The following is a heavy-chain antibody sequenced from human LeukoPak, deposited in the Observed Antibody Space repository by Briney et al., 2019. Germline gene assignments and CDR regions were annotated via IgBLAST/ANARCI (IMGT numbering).Heavy chain of an antibody. J-gene: IGHJ4*02. V-gene: IGHV4-4*09. D-gene: IGHD6-6*01. CDR2: IYTSGST. CDR1: GGSISSYY. Sequence: ASETLSLTCTVSGGSISSYYWRWIRQPPGKGLEWIGYIYTSGSTNYNPSLKRRVTISVDTSKNQFSLKLSSVTAADTAVYYCARHRFSTYSSSSDFDYWGQGTLVTVSS. CDR3: ARHRFSTYSSSSDFDY.